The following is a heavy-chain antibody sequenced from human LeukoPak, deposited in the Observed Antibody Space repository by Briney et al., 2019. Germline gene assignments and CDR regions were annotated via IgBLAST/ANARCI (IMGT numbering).Heavy chain of an antibody. CDR2: ISGSGGST. V-gene: IGHV3-23*01. CDR1: GGSFSGYY. CDR3: AKDLVAAAGTPYFDY. Sequence: PSETLSLTCAVYGGSFSGYYWSWVRQAPGKGLEWVSAISGSGGSTYYADSVKGRFTISRDNSKNTLYLQMNSLRAEDTAVYYCAKDLVAAAGTPYFDYWGQGTLVTVSS. D-gene: IGHD6-13*01. J-gene: IGHJ4*02.